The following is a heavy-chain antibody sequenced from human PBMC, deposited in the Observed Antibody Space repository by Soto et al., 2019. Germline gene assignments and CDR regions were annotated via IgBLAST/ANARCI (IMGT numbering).Heavy chain of an antibody. CDR1: GFTFSSHS. Sequence: GGSRRLSCVVSGFTFSSHSMNWVRQAPGKGLEWVSSITTSSDSIYYTDSVKGRFTLSRDDAKNSLFLQMNSLRAEDTAVYYCARSTRGFSYGKIDSWGQGTLVTVSS. J-gene: IGHJ4*02. V-gene: IGHV3-21*01. CDR3: ARSTRGFSYGKIDS. D-gene: IGHD5-18*01. CDR2: ITTSSDSI.